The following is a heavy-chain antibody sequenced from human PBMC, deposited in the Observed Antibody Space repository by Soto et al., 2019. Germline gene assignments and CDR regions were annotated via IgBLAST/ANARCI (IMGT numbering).Heavy chain of an antibody. CDR3: ARGDGRYPYGMDV. V-gene: IGHV4-31*03. CDR2: IYYSGNT. CDR1: GGSISRGAHY. Sequence: QVQLQESGPGLVKPSETLSLSCTVSGGSISRGAHYWSWIRQHPGKGLELIGYIYYSGNTYFNPSLKSRATISIDMSQSQFTLEVNSVTAADTAVYYCARGDGRYPYGMDVWGQGTTVTVSS. J-gene: IGHJ6*02. D-gene: IGHD1-20*01.